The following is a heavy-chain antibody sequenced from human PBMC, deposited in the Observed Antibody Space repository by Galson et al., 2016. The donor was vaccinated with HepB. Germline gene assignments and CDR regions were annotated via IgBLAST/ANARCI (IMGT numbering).Heavy chain of an antibody. V-gene: IGHV3-30-3*01. D-gene: IGHD3-22*01. CDR3: VRGRRGYYDSSGYQNFAFDI. CDR2: ISLDGIFE. CDR1: GFNFNGYA. Sequence: SLRLSCAASGFNFNGYAMHWVRQAPGKGLEWVAVISLDGIFEHYADSVKGRFTISRDNSKNTLYLHMNSLRSEDTAIYYCVRGRRGYYDSSGYQNFAFDIWGQGSMVTVSS. J-gene: IGHJ3*02.